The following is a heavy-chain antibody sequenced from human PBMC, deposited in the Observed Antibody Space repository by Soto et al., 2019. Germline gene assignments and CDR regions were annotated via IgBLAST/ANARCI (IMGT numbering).Heavy chain of an antibody. CDR2: IIPMLGIA. D-gene: IGHD2-21*01. Sequence: QVQLVQSGAEVKKPGSAVKVSCKDSGGTFSTYSMFWVRQAPGQGLEWMGRIIPMLGIANYAQKFQGRVTSTADKSTGTAYMELSSLRSEDTALYYCTIGSWSGEVFDIWGQGTMVTVSS. CDR1: GGTFSTYS. J-gene: IGHJ3*02. CDR3: TIGSWSGEVFDI. V-gene: IGHV1-69*02.